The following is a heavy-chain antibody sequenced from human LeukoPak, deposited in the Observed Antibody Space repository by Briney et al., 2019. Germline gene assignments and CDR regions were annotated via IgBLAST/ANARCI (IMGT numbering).Heavy chain of an antibody. Sequence: SETLSLTCAVYGGSFSGYYWSWIRQPPGKGLEWIGSIYYSGDSYYNPSLKSRVTISVDTSKNQFSLKLSSVTAADTAVYYCARGGVQRDAFDIWGQGTMVTVSS. CDR2: IYYSGDS. J-gene: IGHJ3*02. V-gene: IGHV4-34*01. CDR1: GGSFSGYY. CDR3: ARGGVQRDAFDI. D-gene: IGHD3-16*01.